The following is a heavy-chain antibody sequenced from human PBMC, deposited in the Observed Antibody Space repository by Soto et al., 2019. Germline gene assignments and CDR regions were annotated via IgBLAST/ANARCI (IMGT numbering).Heavy chain of an antibody. D-gene: IGHD3-22*01. CDR3: AKDQAYDSSGYYNY. V-gene: IGHV3-23*01. CDR2: ISGSGGST. Sequence: PGGSLRLSCAASGFTFSSYAMSWVRQAPGKGLEWVSAISGSGGSTYYADSVKGRFTISRDNSKNTPYLQMNSLRAEDTAVYYCAKDQAYDSSGYYNYWGQGTLVTVSS. J-gene: IGHJ4*02. CDR1: GFTFSSYA.